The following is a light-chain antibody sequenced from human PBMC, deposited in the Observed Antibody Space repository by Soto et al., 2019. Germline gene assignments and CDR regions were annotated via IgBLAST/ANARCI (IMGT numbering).Light chain of an antibody. CDR1: QSLVYSNGNTY. CDR2: KVS. CDR3: VQGTHWPPT. V-gene: IGKV2-30*01. Sequence: DVVMTQSPLSLPVTLGQPASISCRSSQSLVYSNGNTYLHWFQQRPGQSPRRLIYKVSNRDSGVPARFSGSGSGTDFTLRTNRVETEDVGVYYCVQGTHWPPTFGQGTKVEI. J-gene: IGKJ1*01.